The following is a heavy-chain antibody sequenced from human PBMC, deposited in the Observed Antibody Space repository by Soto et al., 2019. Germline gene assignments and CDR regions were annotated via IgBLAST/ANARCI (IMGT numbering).Heavy chain of an antibody. Sequence: PSETLSLTCTVSGGSISSYYWSWIRQPPGKGLEWIGYIYYSGSTNYNPSLKSRVTISVDTSKNQFSLKLSSVTAADTAVYYCACITMIVVAANFDYWGQGTLVTVSS. CDR2: IYYSGST. CDR1: GGSISSYY. J-gene: IGHJ4*02. V-gene: IGHV4-59*08. D-gene: IGHD3-22*01. CDR3: ACITMIVVAANFDY.